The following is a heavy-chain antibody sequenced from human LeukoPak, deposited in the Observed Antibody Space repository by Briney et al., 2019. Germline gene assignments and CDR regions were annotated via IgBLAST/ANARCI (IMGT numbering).Heavy chain of an antibody. Sequence: SETLSLTCTVSGGPISRYCWSWIRQPPGKGLEWIGHIYDSGITNYNPSLKSRVTISVDTSKNQFSLKLSSVTAADTAVYYCARLYDSSGWEFAFDIWGQGTMVTVSS. D-gene: IGHD3-22*01. V-gene: IGHV4-59*12. J-gene: IGHJ3*02. CDR2: IYDSGIT. CDR3: ARLYDSSGWEFAFDI. CDR1: GGPISRYC.